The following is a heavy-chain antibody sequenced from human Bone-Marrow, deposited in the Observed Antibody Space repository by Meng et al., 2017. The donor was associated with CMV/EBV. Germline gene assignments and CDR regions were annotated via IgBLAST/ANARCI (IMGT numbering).Heavy chain of an antibody. D-gene: IGHD2-2*01. CDR3: SKDESGVVPAAIMDLDY. CDR1: GFTFSSYG. V-gene: IGHV3-30*02. CDR2: IRYDGSNK. J-gene: IGHJ4*02. Sequence: GGSLRLSCAASGFTFSSYGMHWVRQAPGKGLEWVTFIRYDGSNKDYADSMKGRFTISRDNSKTTLYLQMNSLRAEDTAVYYWSKDESGVVPAAIMDLDYWGQGTLVTVSS.